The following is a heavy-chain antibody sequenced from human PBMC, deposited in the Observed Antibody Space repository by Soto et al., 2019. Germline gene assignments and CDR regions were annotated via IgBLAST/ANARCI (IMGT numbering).Heavy chain of an antibody. Sequence: SGPTLVNPTQTLTLTCTFSGFSLSTSGMCVSWIRQPPGKALEWLALIDWDDDKYYSTSLKTRLTISKDTSKNQVVLTMTNMDPVDTATYYCARMSYSKDYYYGMDVWGQGTTVTVSS. CDR2: IDWDDDK. CDR3: ARMSYSKDYYYGMDV. V-gene: IGHV2-70*01. J-gene: IGHJ6*02. D-gene: IGHD6-13*01. CDR1: GFSLSTSGMC.